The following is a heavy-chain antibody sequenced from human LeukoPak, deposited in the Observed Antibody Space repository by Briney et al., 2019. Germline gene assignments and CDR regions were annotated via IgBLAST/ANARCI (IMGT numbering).Heavy chain of an antibody. CDR1: GGSISSSY. CDR3: ARVGPEYFDWLLGDY. D-gene: IGHD3-9*01. J-gene: IGHJ4*02. Sequence: SETLSLTCAVSGGSISSSYWSWIRQPPGKGLEWIGYIYYSGGTNYNPSLKSRVTISVDTSNNQFSLKLSSVTAADTAVYYCARVGPEYFDWLLGDYWGQGTLVTVSS. CDR2: IYYSGGT. V-gene: IGHV4-59*08.